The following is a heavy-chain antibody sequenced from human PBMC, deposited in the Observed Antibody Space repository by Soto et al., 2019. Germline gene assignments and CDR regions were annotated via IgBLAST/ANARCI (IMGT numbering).Heavy chain of an antibody. D-gene: IGHD2-8*02. J-gene: IGHJ5*02. CDR2: VYWDDDK. Sequence: QITLKESGPTLVKPTQTLTLTCTFSGFSLSISGEGVGWIRQPPGKALEWLALVYWDDDKRYSPSLKSRLTITKDTSKEQVVLTMTNMDPVDTATYYCALITGGIGAFDPWGQGTLVTVSS. CDR3: ALITGGIGAFDP. CDR1: GFSLSISGEG. V-gene: IGHV2-5*02.